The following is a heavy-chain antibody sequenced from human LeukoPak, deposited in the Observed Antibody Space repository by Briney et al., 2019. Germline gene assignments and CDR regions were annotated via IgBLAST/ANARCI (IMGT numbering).Heavy chain of an antibody. CDR3: AKRYCSGGNCCPDY. D-gene: IGHD2-15*01. V-gene: IGHV3-23*01. Sequence: PGGSLRLSCTASGFTFNNFAMSWVRQAPGKGLEWVSAISNTGGATYHADSVKGRFTISRDNSKNTLFLQMNSLRAEDTALYYCAKRYCSGGNCCPDYWGQGALVTVSS. CDR1: GFTFNNFA. J-gene: IGHJ4*02. CDR2: ISNTGGAT.